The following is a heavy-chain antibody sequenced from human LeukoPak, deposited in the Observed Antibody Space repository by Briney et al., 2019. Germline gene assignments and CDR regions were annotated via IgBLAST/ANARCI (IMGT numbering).Heavy chain of an antibody. J-gene: IGHJ4*02. V-gene: IGHV4-39*01. CDR3: ARRPDLLYFDY. Sequence: SETLSLTCTVSGVSISSSSYYWGWIRQPPGKGLEWIGSIYYSGTTYYNPSLKSRVTISVDTSKNQFSLKLSSVTAADTAVYYCARRPDLLYFDYWGQGTLVTVSS. CDR1: GVSISSSSYY. CDR2: IYYSGTT.